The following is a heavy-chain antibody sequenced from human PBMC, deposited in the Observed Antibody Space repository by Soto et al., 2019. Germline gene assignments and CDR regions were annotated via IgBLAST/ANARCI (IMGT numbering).Heavy chain of an antibody. CDR2: LNPSSGGT. CDR1: GYTFPGYY. V-gene: IGHV1-2*02. Sequence: ASVKVSCKASGYTFPGYYMHWVRPAPGQGLAWMGWLNPSSGGTNYTQKLQGRVTMTRDTSISTAYMELSRLRSDDTAVYFCARAPSPYSSSSGWFDPWGQGTLVTVSS. J-gene: IGHJ5*02. CDR3: ARAPSPYSSSSGWFDP. D-gene: IGHD6-6*01.